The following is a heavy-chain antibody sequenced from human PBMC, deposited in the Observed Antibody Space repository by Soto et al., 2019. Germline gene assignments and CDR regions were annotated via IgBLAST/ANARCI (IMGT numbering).Heavy chain of an antibody. D-gene: IGHD6-13*01. CDR3: ARNGIAAAGPTYYYYGMDV. CDR1: GFTVSSNY. V-gene: IGHV3-53*01. Sequence: PGGSLRLSCAASGFTVSSNYMSWVRQAPGKGLEWVSVIYSGGSTYYADSVKGRFTISRDNSKNTLYLQMNSLRAEDTAVYYCARNGIAAAGPTYYYYGMDVWGQGTTVTVSS. J-gene: IGHJ6*02. CDR2: IYSGGST.